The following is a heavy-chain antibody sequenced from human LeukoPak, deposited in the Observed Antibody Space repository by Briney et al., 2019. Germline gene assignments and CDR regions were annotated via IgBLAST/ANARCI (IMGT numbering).Heavy chain of an antibody. Sequence: SVKVSCKASGGTFSIYAISWVRQAPGQGLEWMGRIIPILGIANYAQKFQGRVTITADKSTSTAYMELSSLRSEDTAVYYCARVKLEHGYYYYGMDVWGQGTTVTVSS. D-gene: IGHD1/OR15-1a*01. CDR2: IIPILGIA. CDR1: GGTFSIYA. J-gene: IGHJ6*02. V-gene: IGHV1-69*04. CDR3: ARVKLEHGYYYYGMDV.